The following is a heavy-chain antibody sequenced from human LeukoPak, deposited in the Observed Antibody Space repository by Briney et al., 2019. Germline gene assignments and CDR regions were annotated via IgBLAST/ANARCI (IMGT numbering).Heavy chain of an antibody. CDR2: ISAYNGNT. CDR1: GYTFTSYG. V-gene: IGHV1-18*01. J-gene: IGHJ5*02. CDR3: ARVEEESWFDP. D-gene: IGHD5-24*01. Sequence: GASVKVSCKASGYTFTSYGISWVRQAPGQGLEWMGWISAYNGNTNYAQKLQGRVTMTTDTSTSTACMELRSLRSDDTAVYYCARVEEESWFDPWGQGTLVTVSS.